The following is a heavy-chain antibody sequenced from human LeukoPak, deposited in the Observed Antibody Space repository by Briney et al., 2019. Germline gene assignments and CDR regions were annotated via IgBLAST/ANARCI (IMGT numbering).Heavy chain of an antibody. Sequence: GGSLRLSCAVSRFTFSSYEMNWVRQAPGKGLEWVSYISSSGSTIYYADSVKGRFTISRDNAKNSLYLQMNSLRAEDTAVYYCARFVAAYDYWGQGTLVTVSS. J-gene: IGHJ4*02. CDR2: ISSSGSTI. CDR3: ARFVAAYDY. CDR1: RFTFSSYE. D-gene: IGHD2-15*01. V-gene: IGHV3-48*03.